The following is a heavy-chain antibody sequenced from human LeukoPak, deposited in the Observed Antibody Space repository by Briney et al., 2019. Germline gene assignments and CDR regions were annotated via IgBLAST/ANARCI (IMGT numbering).Heavy chain of an antibody. J-gene: IGHJ6*03. Sequence: SETLSLTCTVSGGSISSYYWSWIRQPPGKGLEWIGYIYYSGSTNYNPSLKSRVTMSVDTSKNQFSLKLSSVTAADTAVYYCARVSFDAYMDVWGKGTTVTVSS. CDR2: IYYSGST. D-gene: IGHD2-8*01. V-gene: IGHV4-59*12. CDR3: ARVSFDAYMDV. CDR1: GGSISSYY.